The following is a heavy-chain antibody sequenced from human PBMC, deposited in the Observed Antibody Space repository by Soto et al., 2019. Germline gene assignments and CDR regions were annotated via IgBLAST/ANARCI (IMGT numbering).Heavy chain of an antibody. CDR3: GKTQERDLPSVIDF. Sequence: PGGSLRLSCATSGLTFSNYARSWVRQAPGGGLEWFSSMSGSSSTTYNSDSVKFRFTIPRDRSKNTLYLHMGSLRAEDTSLSYCGKTQERDLPSVIDFWGQGPLVTVAS. J-gene: IGHJ4*02. CDR1: GLTFSNYA. D-gene: IGHD3-16*02. V-gene: IGHV3-23*01. CDR2: MSGSSSTT.